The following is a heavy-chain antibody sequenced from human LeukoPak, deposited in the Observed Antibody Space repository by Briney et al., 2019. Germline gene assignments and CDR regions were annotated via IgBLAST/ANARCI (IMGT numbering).Heavy chain of an antibody. V-gene: IGHV3-23*01. Sequence: GGSLRLSCAASRFTFSSYAMSWVRQAPGKGLEWVSAISGSGGSTYYADSVKGRFTISRDNSKNTLYLQMNSLRAEDTAVYCCAKDRFSSSWFYDYWGQGTLVTVSS. CDR1: RFTFSSYA. CDR2: ISGSGGST. J-gene: IGHJ4*02. D-gene: IGHD6-13*01. CDR3: AKDRFSSSWFYDY.